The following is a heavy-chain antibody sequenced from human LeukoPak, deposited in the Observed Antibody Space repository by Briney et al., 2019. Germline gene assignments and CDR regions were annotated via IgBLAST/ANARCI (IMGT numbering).Heavy chain of an antibody. CDR2: IYTSGST. D-gene: IGHD3-3*01. V-gene: IGHV4-4*07. J-gene: IGHJ3*02. CDR1: GDSISNYY. CDR3: ARDRPYYDFWSGYHAFDI. Sequence: SETLSLTCTVSGDSISNYYWSWIRQPAGKGLEWIGRIYTSGSTNYNPSLKSRVTMSVDTSKNQFSLKLSSVTAADTAVYYCARDRPYYDFWSGYHAFDIWGQGTMVTVSS.